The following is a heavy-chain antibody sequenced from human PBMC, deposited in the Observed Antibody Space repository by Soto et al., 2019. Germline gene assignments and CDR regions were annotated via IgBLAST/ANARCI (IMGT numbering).Heavy chain of an antibody. CDR2: IYYSGST. D-gene: IGHD3-10*01. J-gene: IGHJ5*02. Sequence: SETPSLTCTVSGGSISSSSYYWGWIRQPPGKGLEWIGRIYYSGSTYYNPSLKSRVTMSVDTAKNQCSRKIGSVTAADPAVYYCARVVGSGSYYKGVDTWGQGTVVSVTS. CDR3: ARVVGSGSYYKGVDT. V-gene: IGHV4-39*01. CDR1: GGSISSSSYY.